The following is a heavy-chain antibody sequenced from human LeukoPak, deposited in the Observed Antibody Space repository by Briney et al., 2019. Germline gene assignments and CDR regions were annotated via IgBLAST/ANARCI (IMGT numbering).Heavy chain of an antibody. D-gene: IGHD3-10*01. J-gene: IGHJ4*02. CDR2: ISSSSSYI. V-gene: IGHV3-21*01. CDR3: ARDLVSGFGELLWEHYFGY. Sequence: GGSLSLSCAASGFTFSSYSMNWVRQAPGKGLEWVSSISSSSSYIYYADSVKGRFTISRDNAKNSLYLQMNSLGAEDTAVYYCARDLVSGFGELLWEHYFGYWRQGTLVTVSS. CDR1: GFTFSSYS.